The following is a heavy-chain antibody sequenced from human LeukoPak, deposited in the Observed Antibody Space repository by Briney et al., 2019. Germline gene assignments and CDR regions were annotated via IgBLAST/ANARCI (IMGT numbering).Heavy chain of an antibody. Sequence: GGSLRLSCAASGFTFSNYWMTWVRQAPGKGLEWVASIKQDGSDKYYVDSVKGRCTISRDNAKKSLYLQMNSLRAEDTAVYYCARVTYGSGTYGASDYWGQGTLVTVSS. V-gene: IGHV3-7*03. J-gene: IGHJ4*02. CDR3: ARVTYGSGTYGASDY. CDR2: IKQDGSDK. CDR1: GFTFSNYW. D-gene: IGHD3-10*01.